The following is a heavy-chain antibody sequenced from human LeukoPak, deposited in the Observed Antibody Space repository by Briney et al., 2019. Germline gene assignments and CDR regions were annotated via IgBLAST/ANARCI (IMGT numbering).Heavy chain of an antibody. CDR2: IKQDGAEK. CDR1: GLTFSAYW. D-gene: IGHD2-2*01. V-gene: IGHV3-7*01. Sequence: GGSLRLSCAVSGLTFSAYWMTWVRQAPGKGLEWVATIKQDGAEKYYVDSVRGRFTISRDNAKNSLFLQMNSLRVEDTAVYYCVGDFALGQLLPGNFQHWGQGTLVTVSS. J-gene: IGHJ1*01. CDR3: VGDFALGQLLPGNFQH.